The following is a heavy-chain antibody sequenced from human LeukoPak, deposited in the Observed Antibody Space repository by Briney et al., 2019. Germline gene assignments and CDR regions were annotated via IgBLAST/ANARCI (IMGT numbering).Heavy chain of an antibody. D-gene: IGHD3-22*01. CDR2: ISSSGSTI. J-gene: IGHJ1*01. CDR3: ARGGRYYYDSSGYYSEYFQH. Sequence: GGSLRHSCAASGFTFSSYEMNWVRQAPGKGLEWVSYISSSGSTIYYADSVKGRFTISRDNAKNSLYLQMNSLRAEDTAVYYCARGGRYYYDSSGYYSEYFQHWGQGTLVTVSS. V-gene: IGHV3-48*03. CDR1: GFTFSSYE.